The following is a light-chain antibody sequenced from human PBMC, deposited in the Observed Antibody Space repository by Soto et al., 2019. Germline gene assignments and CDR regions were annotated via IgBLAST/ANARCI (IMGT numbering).Light chain of an antibody. CDR3: QQYDYWPVT. CDR1: QSVGSNS. V-gene: IGKV3-20*01. J-gene: IGKJ4*01. CDR2: GAS. Sequence: EIVLTQSPGTLSLSPGERATLSCRASQSVGSNSLAWYQQRPGQAPRLLIYGASSRATGIPVRFSGSGSGTDFTLTINSLQSEDFAIYYCQQYDYWPVTFGGGTKVDIK.